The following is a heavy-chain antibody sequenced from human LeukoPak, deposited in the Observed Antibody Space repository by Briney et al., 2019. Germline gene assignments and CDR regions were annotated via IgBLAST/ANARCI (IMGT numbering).Heavy chain of an antibody. J-gene: IGHJ4*02. CDR2: ISASGGDT. D-gene: IGHD3-10*01. Sequence: GGSLRLSCAASGFTFTTYALSWVRQAPGKGLEWVSGISASGGDTFYADSVKGRFTISRDNSKNTLYLQMNSLRAEDTAVYYCASQFYGSGSFDYWGQGILVTVSS. CDR1: GFTFTTYA. CDR3: ASQFYGSGSFDY. V-gene: IGHV3-23*01.